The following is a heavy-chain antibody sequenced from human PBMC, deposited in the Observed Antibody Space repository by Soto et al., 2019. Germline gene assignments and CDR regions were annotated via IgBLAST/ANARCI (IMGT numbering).Heavy chain of an antibody. J-gene: IGHJ3*02. Sequence: SETLSLTCAVSGYSISSGNYWAWIRQPPGRGLEWIGSLYHIGSTHYNTSLKSRVTISVDTSKNQFSLKLSSVTAADTAVYYCARVLYDSSGYRDAFDIWGQGTMVTVSS. CDR3: ARVLYDSSGYRDAFDI. D-gene: IGHD3-22*01. CDR2: LYHIGST. CDR1: GYSISSGNY. V-gene: IGHV4-38-2*01.